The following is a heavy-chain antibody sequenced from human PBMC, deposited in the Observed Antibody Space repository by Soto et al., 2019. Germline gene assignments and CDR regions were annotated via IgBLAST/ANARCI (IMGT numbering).Heavy chain of an antibody. CDR1: GGSISSYY. J-gene: IGHJ3*02. CDR3: ARDRAAAGYNAFDI. D-gene: IGHD6-13*01. V-gene: IGHV4-59*01. CDR2: IYYSGST. Sequence: SETLSLTCTVSGGSISSYYWSWVLPPPGKGMEWIGCIYYSGSTNYNPSLKSRVTISVDTSKNQVSLKLSSVTAADMSVYYCARDRAAAGYNAFDIWGQGTMGTVAS.